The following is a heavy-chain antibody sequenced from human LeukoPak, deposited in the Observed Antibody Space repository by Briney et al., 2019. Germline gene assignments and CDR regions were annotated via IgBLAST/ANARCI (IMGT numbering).Heavy chain of an antibody. D-gene: IGHD1-14*01. Sequence: SETLSLTCTVSDGSISSSNYYWAWIRQPPGKGLEWIANIFYTGNTYYNPSLKSRVTISIDTSKNQFSLRLNSVTATDTALYYCARLNKPGWFDPWGQGTLVTVSS. V-gene: IGHV4-39*01. J-gene: IGHJ5*02. CDR3: ARLNKPGWFDP. CDR2: IFYTGNT. CDR1: DGSISSSNYY.